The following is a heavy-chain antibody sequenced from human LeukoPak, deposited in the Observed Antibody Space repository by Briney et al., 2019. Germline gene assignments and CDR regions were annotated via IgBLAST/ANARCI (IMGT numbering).Heavy chain of an antibody. CDR3: ARLKGFEQQLVGWFDP. D-gene: IGHD6-13*01. CDR1: GYSFTSYR. V-gene: IGHV5-51*01. Sequence: GESLKISCKGSGYSFTSYRIGWVRQMPGKGLEWMGIIYPGDSDTRYSPSFQGQVTISADKSISTAYLQWSSLKASDTAMYYCARLKGFEQQLVGWFDPWGQGTLVTASS. CDR2: IYPGDSDT. J-gene: IGHJ5*02.